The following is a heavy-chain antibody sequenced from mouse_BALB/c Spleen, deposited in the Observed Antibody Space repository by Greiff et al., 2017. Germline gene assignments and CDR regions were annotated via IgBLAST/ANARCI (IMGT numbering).Heavy chain of an antibody. CDR3: AISGGSSSYFDY. V-gene: IGHV5-17*02. D-gene: IGHD1-1*01. Sequence: EVKLVESGGGLVQPGGSRKLSCAASGFTFSSFGMHWVRQAPEKGLEWVAYISSGSSTIYYADTVKGRFPIFRDNPKNTLFLQMTSRRSEDTSMYYCAISGGSSSYFDYWGQGTTLTVSS. CDR2: ISSGSSTI. CDR1: GFTFSSFG. J-gene: IGHJ2*01.